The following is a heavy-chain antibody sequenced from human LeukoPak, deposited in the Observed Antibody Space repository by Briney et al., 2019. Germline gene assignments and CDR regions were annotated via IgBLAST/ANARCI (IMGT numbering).Heavy chain of an antibody. CDR3: AREYSYGSNF. Sequence: SETLSLTCAVSGGSISSSNWWSWVRQPPGKGLEWIGEIYHSGSTNYNPSLKSRVTISVDTSKIQFSLKLSSVTAADTAVYYCAREYSYGSNFWGQGTLVTVSS. CDR2: IYHSGST. CDR1: GGSISSSNW. J-gene: IGHJ4*02. V-gene: IGHV4-4*02. D-gene: IGHD5-18*01.